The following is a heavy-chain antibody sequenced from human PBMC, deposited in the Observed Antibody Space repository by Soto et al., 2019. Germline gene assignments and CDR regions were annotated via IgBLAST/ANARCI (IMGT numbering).Heavy chain of an antibody. CDR2: VSYDGPNK. D-gene: IGHD3-16*01. Sequence: QVQLVESGGGVVQPGKSLRLSCAASGFTFNNFGMHWVRQAPGKGLEWVAVVSYDGPNKYYADSVKGRFTVSRDNSKKMVYLQMNSLTAEDTAVYYCAKDWAVPYWYFDLWGRGTLVTVSS. J-gene: IGHJ2*01. CDR1: GFTFNNFG. CDR3: AKDWAVPYWYFDL. V-gene: IGHV3-30*18.